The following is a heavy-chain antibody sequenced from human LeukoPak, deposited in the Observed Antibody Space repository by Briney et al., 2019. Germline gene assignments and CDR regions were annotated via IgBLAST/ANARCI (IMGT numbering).Heavy chain of an antibody. CDR1: GYTFTSYG. Sequence: ASVKVSCKASGYTFTSYGISWVRQAPGQGPEWMGWINPNSGVTKYAQKFQGRVTVTTDTSVSTAYMELSRLRSDDTAVYFCARGYYYDSSALLPDYWGQGTLVTVST. J-gene: IGHJ4*02. V-gene: IGHV1-2*02. D-gene: IGHD3-22*01. CDR3: ARGYYYDSSALLPDY. CDR2: INPNSGVT.